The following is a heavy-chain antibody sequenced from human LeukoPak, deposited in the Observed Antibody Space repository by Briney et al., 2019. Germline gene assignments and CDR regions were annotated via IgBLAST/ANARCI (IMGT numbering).Heavy chain of an antibody. D-gene: IGHD3-3*01. CDR1: GFTFSSYE. CDR3: ASRYYDFWSGYYPY. Sequence: PGGSLRLSCAASGFTFSSYEMNWVRHAPGKGLEEVSYISSSGSTTHYADSVKGRFTISRDNAKNSLDLQMNSLRAEDTAVYYCASRYYDFWSGYYPYWGQGTLVTVSS. J-gene: IGHJ4*02. CDR2: ISSSGSTT. V-gene: IGHV3-48*03.